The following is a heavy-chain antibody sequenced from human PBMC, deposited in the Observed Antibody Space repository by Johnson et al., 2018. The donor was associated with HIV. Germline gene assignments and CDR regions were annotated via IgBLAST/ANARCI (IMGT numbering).Heavy chain of an antibody. CDR1: GFTVSSNY. Sequence: EVQVVESGGGVVQPGRSLRLSCAASGFTVSSNYMSWVRQPPGKGLEWVSVIYSGGNTYYADSVKGRFTISRDNAKNSLYLQMNSLRAEDTAVYYCARPRRLFEGHDAFDIWGQGTMVTVSS. CDR2: IYSGGNT. V-gene: IGHV3-66*02. J-gene: IGHJ3*02. CDR3: ARPRRLFEGHDAFDI. D-gene: IGHD2-21*01.